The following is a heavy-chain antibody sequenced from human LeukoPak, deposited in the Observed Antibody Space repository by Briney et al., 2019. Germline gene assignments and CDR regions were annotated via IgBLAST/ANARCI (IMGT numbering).Heavy chain of an antibody. D-gene: IGHD5-12*01. V-gene: IGHV3-23*01. Sequence: GGSLRLSCSASAFAFTNYAMNWVRQAPGKGLEWVSTISGSGSVTFYADSVKGRFTISRDNSKNTLYLQMNSLRAEDTAVYYCAREYMRHSGPILPDYWGQGTLVTVSS. CDR3: AREYMRHSGPILPDY. J-gene: IGHJ4*02. CDR2: ISGSGSVT. CDR1: AFAFTNYA.